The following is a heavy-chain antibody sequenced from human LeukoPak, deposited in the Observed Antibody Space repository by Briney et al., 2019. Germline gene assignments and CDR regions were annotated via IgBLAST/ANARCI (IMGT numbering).Heavy chain of an antibody. CDR3: ARHGRVNLRWPEEYFDY. CDR1: GGSISSYY. D-gene: IGHD2-15*01. Sequence: SETLSLTCTGSGGSISSYYWSWIRQPPGKGLEWIGYIYYSGSTNYNPSLKSRVTISVDTSKNQFSLKLSSVTAADTAVYYCARHGRVNLRWPEEYFDYWGQGTLVTVSS. V-gene: IGHV4-59*08. CDR2: IYYSGST. J-gene: IGHJ4*02.